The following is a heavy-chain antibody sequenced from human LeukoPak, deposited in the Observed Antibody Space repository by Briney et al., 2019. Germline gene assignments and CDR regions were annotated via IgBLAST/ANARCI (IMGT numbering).Heavy chain of an antibody. D-gene: IGHD2-21*02. CDR2: INPNSGGT. Sequence: ASVKVSCKASGYTFTGYYMHWVRQAPGQGLEWMGWINPNSGGTNYAQKFQGRVTMTRDTSISTAYMELSRLRSDDTAVYYCARGFGGGDCCLWFDPWGQGTLVTVSS. J-gene: IGHJ5*02. CDR1: GYTFTGYY. CDR3: ARGFGGGDCCLWFDP. V-gene: IGHV1-2*02.